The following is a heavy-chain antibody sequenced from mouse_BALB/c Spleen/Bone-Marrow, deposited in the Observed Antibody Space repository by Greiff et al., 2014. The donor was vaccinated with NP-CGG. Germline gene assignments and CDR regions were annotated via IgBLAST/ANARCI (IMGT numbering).Heavy chain of an antibody. Sequence: EVKLMESGPGLVKPSQSLSLTCSVTGYSITSSYYWNWIRQFPGNKLEWMGYISYDGINNYNPSLKNRISITRDTSKNQFFLRLNSVTTEDTATYYCAALWSEGYYFDYWGQGATLTVSS. CDR3: AALWSEGYYFDY. CDR1: GYSITSSYY. V-gene: IGHV3-6*02. J-gene: IGHJ2*01. CDR2: ISYDGIN.